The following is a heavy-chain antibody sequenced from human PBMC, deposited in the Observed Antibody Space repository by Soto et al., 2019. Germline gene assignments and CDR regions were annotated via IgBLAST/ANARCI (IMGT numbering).Heavy chain of an antibody. V-gene: IGHV4-39*01. J-gene: IGHJ4*02. CDR3: ARHTLVVVVAATSPFDY. CDR2: IYYSGST. Sequence: QLQLQESGPGLVKPSETLSLTCTVSGGSISSSSYYWGWIRQPPGKGLEWIGSIYYSGSTYYNPSLKSRVTISVDTSKNQFSLKPSSVTAADTAVYYCARHTLVVVVAATSPFDYWGQGTLVTVSS. CDR1: GGSISSSSYY. D-gene: IGHD2-15*01.